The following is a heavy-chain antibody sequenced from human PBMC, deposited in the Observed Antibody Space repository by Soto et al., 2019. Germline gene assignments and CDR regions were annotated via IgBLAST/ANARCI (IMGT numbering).Heavy chain of an antibody. CDR3: ARDQGVIVVVMGLSGAFDI. CDR1: GYTFTSYG. Sequence: QVQLVQSGAEVKKPGASVKVSCKASGYTFTSYGISWVRQAPGQGLEWMGWISAYNGNTNYAQKLQGRVTMTTDTSTSTAYMELRSLRSDDTAVYYCARDQGVIVVVMGLSGAFDIWGQGTMVTVSS. J-gene: IGHJ3*02. CDR2: ISAYNGNT. D-gene: IGHD3-22*01. V-gene: IGHV1-18*01.